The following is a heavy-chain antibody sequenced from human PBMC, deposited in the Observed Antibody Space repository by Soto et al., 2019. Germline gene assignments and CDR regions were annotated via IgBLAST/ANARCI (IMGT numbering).Heavy chain of an antibody. J-gene: IGHJ4*02. CDR2: MYLSGSN. D-gene: IGHD3-10*02. CDR1: GASIRSTDYY. Sequence: QVQLQESGPGLVKPSETLSLTCTVSGASIRSTDYYWSWFRQPPGKGLEWIGYMYLSGSNYYNPSLTCRATRSEISSTHYVTLELSSVTAADTAVYYCARGLFGYDALDHWGQGALITVSS. CDR3: ARGLFGYDALDH. V-gene: IGHV4-30-4*01.